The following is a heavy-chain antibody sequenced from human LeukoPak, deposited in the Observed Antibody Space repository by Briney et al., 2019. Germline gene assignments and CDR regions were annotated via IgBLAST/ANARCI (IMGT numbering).Heavy chain of an antibody. D-gene: IGHD3-3*01. CDR1: GGSISSYY. J-gene: IGHJ4*02. CDR2: IYYSEST. V-gene: IGHV4-59*01. Sequence: SETLSLTCTVSGGSISSYYWSWIRQPPGKGLEWIGYIYYSESTNYNPSLKSRVTISVDTSKNQVSLKLNSVTTADTAVYYCARSRVWSDYWGYFDFWGQGTLVTVSS. CDR3: ARSRVWSDYWGYFDF.